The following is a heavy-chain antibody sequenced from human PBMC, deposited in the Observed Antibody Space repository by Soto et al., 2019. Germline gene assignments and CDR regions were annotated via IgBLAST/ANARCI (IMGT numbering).Heavy chain of an antibody. Sequence: QVQLVQSGAEVKETGSSVKVSCRSSGYIFKNYAVTWLRQAPGQGLEWMGGIIPVFGTPDYSQKFRGRVTITADESTSTVYMELRSLTSEDTAVYYCARHLYDYVWGSYRHWGQRTLVTVSS. J-gene: IGHJ4*02. CDR2: IIPVFGTP. V-gene: IGHV1-69*01. CDR1: GYIFKNYA. D-gene: IGHD3-16*02. CDR3: ARHLYDYVWGSYRH.